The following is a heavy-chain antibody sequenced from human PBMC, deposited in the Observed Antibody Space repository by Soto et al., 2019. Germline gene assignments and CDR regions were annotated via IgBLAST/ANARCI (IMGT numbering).Heavy chain of an antibody. Sequence: SETLSLTCTVSGGSVSSGSYYWSWIRQPPGKGLEWIGYIYYSGSTNYNPSLKSRVTISVDTSKNQFSLKLSSVTAADTAVYYCARDALHYYYGMDVWGQGTTVTVSS. CDR1: GGSVSSGSYY. J-gene: IGHJ6*02. CDR3: ARDALHYYYGMDV. V-gene: IGHV4-61*01. CDR2: IYYSGST.